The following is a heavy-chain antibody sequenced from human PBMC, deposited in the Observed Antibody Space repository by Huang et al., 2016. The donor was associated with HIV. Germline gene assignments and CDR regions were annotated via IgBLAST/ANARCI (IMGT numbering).Heavy chain of an antibody. J-gene: IGHJ5*02. V-gene: IGHV4-34*01. CDR3: AREIMISFGGPFDP. D-gene: IGHD3-16*01. Sequence: QVQLHQWGAGLLKPSETLSLPCAVYGGSFSSYYWNWIRQSPGKGLEWRGQINHRGTTTYNPSLKSRVTMSVDTSKNQFSLKLNAVTAADTAVYYCAREIMISFGGPFDPWGQGTLVTVSS. CDR2: INHRGTT. CDR1: GGSFSSYY.